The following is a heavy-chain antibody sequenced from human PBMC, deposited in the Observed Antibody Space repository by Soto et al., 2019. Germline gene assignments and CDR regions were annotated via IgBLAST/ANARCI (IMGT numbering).Heavy chain of an antibody. V-gene: IGHV3-23*01. Sequence: PGGSLRLSCAASGFTFSDYGMSWVRQAPGKGLEWVSATSGSGSTFYADSVKGRFTVSRDNFKNTMFLQMNSLRVEDTAVYYCAGLGYDSQDFWGQGTLVTVSS. D-gene: IGHD5-12*01. CDR2: TSGSGST. J-gene: IGHJ4*02. CDR1: GFTFSDYG. CDR3: AGLGYDSQDF.